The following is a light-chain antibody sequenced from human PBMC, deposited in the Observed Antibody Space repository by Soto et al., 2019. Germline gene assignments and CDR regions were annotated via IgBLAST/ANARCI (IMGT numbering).Light chain of an antibody. J-gene: IGKJ1*01. V-gene: IGKV3-20*01. Sequence: IVLTQSPGTLSLSPGESATLSCRASQSISSSYLAWYQQKPGQAPRLLIYGASNRATAIPDRFSGSGSGTDFTLTISRLEPEDLAVYYCQQSDGSPGTFGQGTKVEIK. CDR1: QSISSSY. CDR2: GAS. CDR3: QQSDGSPGT.